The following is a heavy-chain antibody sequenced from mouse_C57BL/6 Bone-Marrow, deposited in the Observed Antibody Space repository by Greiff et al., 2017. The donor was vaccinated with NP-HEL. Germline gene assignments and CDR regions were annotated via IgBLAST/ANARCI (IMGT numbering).Heavy chain of an antibody. J-gene: IGHJ2*01. V-gene: IGHV1-82*01. D-gene: IGHD2-2*01. CDR2: IYPGDGDP. CDR1: GYAFSRSW. CDR3: ARFFSTMVTTNFDY. Sequence: QVQLQQSGPELVKPGASVKISCKASGYAFSRSWMNWVKQRPGKGLEWIGRIYPGDGDPNYNGKFKGKATLTADKSSSTAYMQLSSLTSEDSAVYFCARFFSTMVTTNFDYWGKGTTLTVSS.